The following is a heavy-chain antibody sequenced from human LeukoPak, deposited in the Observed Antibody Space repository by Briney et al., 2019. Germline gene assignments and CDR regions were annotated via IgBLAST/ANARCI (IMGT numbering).Heavy chain of an antibody. Sequence: GGSLRLSCAASGFTVSSNYMSWVRQAPGKGLEWVSVIYSGGSTYYADSVKGRFTISRDNSKNTLYLQMNSLRAEDTAVYYRARVHRVIAARPGWFDPWGQGTLVTVSS. CDR3: ARVHRVIAARPGWFDP. V-gene: IGHV3-53*01. J-gene: IGHJ5*02. D-gene: IGHD6-6*01. CDR2: IYSGGST. CDR1: GFTVSSNY.